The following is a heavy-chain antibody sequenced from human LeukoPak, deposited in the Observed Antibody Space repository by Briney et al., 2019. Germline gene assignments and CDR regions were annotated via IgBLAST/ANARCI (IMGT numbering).Heavy chain of an antibody. D-gene: IGHD2/OR15-2a*01. CDR2: IFPGRSDT. J-gene: IGHJ3*02. V-gene: IGHV5-51*01. CDR3: ARRIFPEDAFDI. Sequence: GESLKISCKGSAYNFTAHRIGWVRQMPGKGLEWMGIIFPGRSDTRYSPSFQGQVTFSVDKSISTAYLQWSSLKASDTAMYYCARRIFPEDAFDIWGQGTMVTVSS. CDR1: AYNFTAHR.